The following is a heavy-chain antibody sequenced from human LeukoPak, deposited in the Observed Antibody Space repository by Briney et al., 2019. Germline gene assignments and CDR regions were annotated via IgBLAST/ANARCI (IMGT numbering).Heavy chain of an antibody. Sequence: GGSLRLSCAASGFIFSTYWMSWVRQAPGKGPEWVANIKQDGREKYYVESVKGRFTISRDNAKNSLYLEMSSLRAEDSAIYYCARDKIAGPTLLDYWGQGVLVTVPS. CDR2: IKQDGREK. CDR3: ARDKIAGPTLLDY. V-gene: IGHV3-7*01. CDR1: GFIFSTYW. D-gene: IGHD2/OR15-2a*01. J-gene: IGHJ4*02.